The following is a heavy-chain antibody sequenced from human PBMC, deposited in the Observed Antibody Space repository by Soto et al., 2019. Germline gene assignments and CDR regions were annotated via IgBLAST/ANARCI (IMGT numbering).Heavy chain of an antibody. Sequence: SETLSLTCTVSGGSISSSSYYWGWIRQPPGKGLEWIGSIYYSGSTYYNPSLKSRVTISVDTSKNQFSLKLSSVTAAATAVYYCARLDPAAADYYYGMDVWGQGTTVTVSS. D-gene: IGHD6-13*01. V-gene: IGHV4-39*01. CDR3: ARLDPAAADYYYGMDV. J-gene: IGHJ6*02. CDR2: IYYSGST. CDR1: GGSISSSSYY.